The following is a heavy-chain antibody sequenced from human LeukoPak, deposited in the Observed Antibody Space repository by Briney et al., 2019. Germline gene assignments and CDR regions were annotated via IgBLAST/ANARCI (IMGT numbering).Heavy chain of an antibody. D-gene: IGHD6-19*01. Sequence: ASVKVSCKASGGTFSTDAISWVRQAPGQGLEWMGRVIPYLGIIDYTQKFQGRITISADKSTSTAYMQMNSLISEDTAVYYCARDTAVAPRSNWFDPWGQGTLVTVSS. V-gene: IGHV1-69*04. CDR3: ARDTAVAPRSNWFDP. J-gene: IGHJ5*02. CDR1: GGTFSTDA. CDR2: VIPYLGII.